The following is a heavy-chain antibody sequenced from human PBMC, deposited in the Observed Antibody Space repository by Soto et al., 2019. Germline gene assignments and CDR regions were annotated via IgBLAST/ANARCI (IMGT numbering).Heavy chain of an antibody. CDR3: ARVRMRNYDFWRGYPPSYGMDV. CDR2: ISAYNGNT. CDR1: GYTFTSYG. D-gene: IGHD3-3*01. Sequence: ASVKVSCKASGYTFTSYGISWVRKATGQGLERMGWISAYNGNTNYDQKLQGRVTMTTDTSTSTAYMELRSLRSDDTAVYYCARVRMRNYDFWRGYPPSYGMDVWGQGTTFTVSS. J-gene: IGHJ6*02. V-gene: IGHV1-18*04.